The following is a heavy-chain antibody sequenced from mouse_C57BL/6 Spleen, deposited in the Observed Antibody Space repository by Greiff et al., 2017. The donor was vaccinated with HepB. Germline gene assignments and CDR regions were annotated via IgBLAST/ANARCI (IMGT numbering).Heavy chain of an antibody. D-gene: IGHD1-1*02. CDR1: GFTFTDYY. Sequence: DVKLVESGGGLVQPGGSLSLSCAASGFTFTDYYMSWVRQPPGKALEWLGFIRNKANGYTTEYSASVKGRFTISRDNSQSILYLHMNALRAEDSATYYCARWGSYSYWYFDVWGTGTTVTVSS. CDR3: ARWGSYSYWYFDV. V-gene: IGHV7-3*01. J-gene: IGHJ1*03. CDR2: IRNKANGYTT.